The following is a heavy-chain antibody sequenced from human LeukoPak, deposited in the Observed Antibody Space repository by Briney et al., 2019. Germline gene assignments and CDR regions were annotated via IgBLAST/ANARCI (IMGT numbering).Heavy chain of an antibody. J-gene: IGHJ3*02. CDR1: GFTFSSYS. D-gene: IGHD6-13*01. Sequence: GGSLRLSCAASGFTFSSYSMNWVRQAPGKGLEWVSSISSSSSYIYYADSVKGRFTISRDNAKNSLYLQMNSLRAEDTTVYYCARGIAASAFDIWGQGTMVTVSS. CDR3: ARGIAASAFDI. V-gene: IGHV3-21*01. CDR2: ISSSSSYI.